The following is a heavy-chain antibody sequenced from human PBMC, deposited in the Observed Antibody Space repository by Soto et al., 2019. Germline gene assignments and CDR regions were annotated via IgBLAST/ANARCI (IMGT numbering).Heavy chain of an antibody. D-gene: IGHD5-18*01. V-gene: IGHV1-69*13. CDR2: IIPIFGTA. CDR1: GGTFSSYA. Sequence: ASVKVSCKASGGTFSSYAISWVRQAPGQGLEWMGGIIPIFGTANYAQKFQGRVTITADESTSTAYMELSSLRSEDTAVYYCAIDVDTAMVADYYYYGMDVWGQGTTVTV. J-gene: IGHJ6*02. CDR3: AIDVDTAMVADYYYYGMDV.